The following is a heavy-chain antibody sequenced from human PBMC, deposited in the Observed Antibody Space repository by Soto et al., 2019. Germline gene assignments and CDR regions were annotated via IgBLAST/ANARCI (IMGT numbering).Heavy chain of an antibody. J-gene: IGHJ4*02. CDR3: AAYGDYFDY. CDR2: IYYSGST. D-gene: IGHD4-17*01. Sequence: PSETLSLTCTVSGGSGSSGSYYWSWIRQPPGKGLEWIGYIYYSGSTNYNPSLKSRVTISVDTSKNQFSLKLSSVTAADTAVYYCAAYGDYFDYWGQGTLVTVSS. V-gene: IGHV4-61*01. CDR1: GGSGSSGSYY.